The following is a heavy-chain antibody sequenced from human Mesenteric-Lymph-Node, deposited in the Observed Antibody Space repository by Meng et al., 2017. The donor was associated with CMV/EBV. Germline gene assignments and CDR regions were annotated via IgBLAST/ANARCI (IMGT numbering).Heavy chain of an antibody. Sequence: GESLKISCAASGFTFSESSMDWVRRSPGKGLEWVSSISRTSDYIHYADSVQGRFTISRDNANNLLYLQMNSLRAEDTAVYYCARAYDYVWGNYYYYYGLDVWGQGTTVTVSS. V-gene: IGHV3-21*01. CDR1: GFTFSESS. D-gene: IGHD3-16*01. CDR3: ARAYDYVWGNYYYYYGLDV. J-gene: IGHJ6*02. CDR2: ISRTSDYI.